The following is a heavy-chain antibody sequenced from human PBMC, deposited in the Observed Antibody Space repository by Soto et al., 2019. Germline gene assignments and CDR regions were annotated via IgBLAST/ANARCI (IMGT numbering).Heavy chain of an antibody. D-gene: IGHD3-16*01. CDR1: GGSISIGDYY. J-gene: IGHJ1*01. CDR2: IYYSGST. CDR3: ARDGADIGSQYFQH. Sequence: SETLSLTCTVSGGSISIGDYYWSCIRQPPGKGLEWIGYIYYSGSTYYNPSLKSRVTISVDTSKNQFSLKLSSVTAADTAVYYCARDGADIGSQYFQHWGQGTLVTVSS. V-gene: IGHV4-30-4*01.